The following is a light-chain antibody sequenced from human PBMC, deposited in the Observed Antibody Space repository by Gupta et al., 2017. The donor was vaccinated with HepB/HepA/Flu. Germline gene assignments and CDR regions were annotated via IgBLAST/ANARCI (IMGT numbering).Light chain of an antibody. J-gene: IGKJ2*01. V-gene: IGKV2-30*01. Sequence: DVVLTQSPLSLPVTLGQPASISCTSSRSLVSTDGNTYFDWFHQGPGQSPRRLIYKVSKRDSGVPDRFSGSGSGTDFTLKISSVEAEDFGVYYCMQYKSYPNTFGQGTRLEIK. CDR3: MQYKSYPNT. CDR1: RSLVSTDGNTY. CDR2: KVS.